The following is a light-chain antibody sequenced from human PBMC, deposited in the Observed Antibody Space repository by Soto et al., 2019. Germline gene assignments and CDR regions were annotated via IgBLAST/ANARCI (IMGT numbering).Light chain of an antibody. Sequence: HLTQSQCSLFASVGDRVTRTCRASQTISNYLNWYQQKAGKVPKLLIYGVSSLQSGIPSRFSGSGSGTDFTLTISSLEPEDSAIYYCQQRDNWPQTFGQGTKVDIK. J-gene: IGKJ1*01. CDR1: QTISNY. CDR3: QQRDNWPQT. V-gene: IGKV1-39*01. CDR2: GVS.